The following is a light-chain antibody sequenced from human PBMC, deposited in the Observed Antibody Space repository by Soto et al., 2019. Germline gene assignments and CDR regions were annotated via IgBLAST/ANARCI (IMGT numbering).Light chain of an antibody. CDR1: SSDIGTYNY. Sequence: QSALTQPPSASRSPGQSVTISCTGTSSDIGTYNYVSWYQQLPGKAPKLMIYEVSKRPSGVPDRFSGSKSVNTASLTVSGLQAEDEADYYCSSYAGSSSWMFGGGTKLTVL. CDR3: SSYAGSSSWM. J-gene: IGLJ3*02. CDR2: EVS. V-gene: IGLV2-8*02.